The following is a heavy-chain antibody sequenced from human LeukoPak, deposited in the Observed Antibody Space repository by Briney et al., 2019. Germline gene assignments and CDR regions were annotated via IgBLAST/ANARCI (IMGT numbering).Heavy chain of an antibody. CDR3: AGDTYGFDY. D-gene: IGHD5-18*01. J-gene: IGHJ4*02. CDR2: IFYSGRT. CDR1: GGSISSGGYS. V-gene: IGHV4-30-2*02. Sequence: SETLSLTCAVSGGSISSGGYSWSWIRQPPGKGLEWIGYIFYSGRTYYNPSLKSRVTISVDTSKKQFSLKLTSVTAADSAVYYCAGDTYGFDYWGQGTLVTVSS.